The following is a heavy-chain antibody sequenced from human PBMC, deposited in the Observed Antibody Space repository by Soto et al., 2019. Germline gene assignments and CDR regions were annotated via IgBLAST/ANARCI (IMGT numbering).Heavy chain of an antibody. CDR3: ARGRGFLFGTQFDY. Sequence: SETLSLTCTVSGDSISAYSWSWIRQPPGKGLEWIGYIYYSGSTYYNPSLKSRVTISVDTSKNQFSLKLSSVTAADTAVYYCARGRGFLFGTQFDYWGQGTLVTVSS. D-gene: IGHD3-3*01. V-gene: IGHV4-30-4*01. CDR2: IYYSGST. J-gene: IGHJ4*02. CDR1: GDSISAYS.